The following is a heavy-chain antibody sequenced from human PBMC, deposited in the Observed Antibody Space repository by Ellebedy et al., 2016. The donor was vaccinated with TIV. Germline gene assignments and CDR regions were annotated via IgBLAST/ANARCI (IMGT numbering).Heavy chain of an antibody. V-gene: IGHV1-18*01. J-gene: IGHJ6*02. Sequence: ASVKVSCXASGYTFTSYGISWVRQAPGQGLEWMGWISAYNGNTNYAQKLQGRVTMTTDTSTSTAYMELRSLRSDDTAVYYCARCFPQGSGSYCELWDVWGQGTTVTVSS. CDR2: ISAYNGNT. CDR1: GYTFTSYG. D-gene: IGHD3-10*01. CDR3: ARCFPQGSGSYCELWDV.